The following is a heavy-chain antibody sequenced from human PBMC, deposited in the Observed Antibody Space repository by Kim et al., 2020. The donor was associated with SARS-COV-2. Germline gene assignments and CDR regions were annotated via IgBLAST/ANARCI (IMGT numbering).Heavy chain of an antibody. D-gene: IGHD2-2*01. CDR2: ISYSGNS. J-gene: IGHJ4*02. Sequence: SETLSLTCSVSGGSIRSGGKFWTWIRQHPAKGLEWIGYISYSGNSHYSPSLRSRVSIKLQTSENQFSLELTTVPAADTAVYYCARCQPLDYWGQGIRVTVSS. CDR1: GGSIRSGGKF. CDR3: ARCQPLDY. V-gene: IGHV4-31*03.